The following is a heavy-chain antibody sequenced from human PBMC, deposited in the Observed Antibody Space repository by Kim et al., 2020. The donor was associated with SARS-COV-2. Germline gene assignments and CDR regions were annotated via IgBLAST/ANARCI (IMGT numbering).Heavy chain of an antibody. Sequence: GGSLRLSCAASGFTFSSYSMNWVRQAPGKGLEWVSSISSSSSYIYYADSVKGRFTISRDNAKNSLYLQMNSLRAEDTAVYYCAREVKDYYDSSAPKDIWGQGTMVTVSS. V-gene: IGHV3-21*01. CDR2: ISSSSSYI. CDR3: AREVKDYYDSSAPKDI. CDR1: GFTFSSYS. J-gene: IGHJ3*02. D-gene: IGHD3-22*01.